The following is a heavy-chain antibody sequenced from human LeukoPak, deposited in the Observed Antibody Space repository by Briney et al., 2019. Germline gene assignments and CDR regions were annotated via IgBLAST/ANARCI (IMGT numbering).Heavy chain of an antibody. CDR3: AGHHPRNTVDF. V-gene: IGHV4-59*08. Sequence: SESLSLTCAVYGGSFSSYYWSWIRQPPGKGLEWIAYISDIGSINYNPSLKSRVTISLDTSKNQFSLKLSSVTAADTAVYYCAGHHPRNTVDFWGQGTLVTVSS. CDR1: GGSFSSYY. J-gene: IGHJ4*02. CDR2: ISDIGSI. D-gene: IGHD2/OR15-2a*01.